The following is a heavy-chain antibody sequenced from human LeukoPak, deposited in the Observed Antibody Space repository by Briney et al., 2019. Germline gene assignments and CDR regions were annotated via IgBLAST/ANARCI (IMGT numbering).Heavy chain of an antibody. CDR1: SGSFSGYS. CDR2: INHSGST. J-gene: IGHJ5*02. CDR3: ARLANGYSSGWYYSRETWFDP. V-gene: IGHV4-34*01. Sequence: SETLSLTCAVYSGSFSGYSWSWIRQPPGKGLEWIGEINHSGSTNYNPSLKSRVTISVDTSKNQFSLKLSSVTAADTAVYYCARLANGYSSGWYYSRETWFDPWGQGTLVTVSS. D-gene: IGHD6-19*01.